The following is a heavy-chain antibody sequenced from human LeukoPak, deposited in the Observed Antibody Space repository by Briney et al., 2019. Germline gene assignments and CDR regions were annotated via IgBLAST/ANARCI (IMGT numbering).Heavy chain of an antibody. Sequence: PGGSLRLSCAVSGFTFSSYSMNWVRQAPGKGLEWVSSISSSSSYIYYADSVKGRFTISRDNAKNSLYLQMNSLRAEDTAVYYCASRPYDSSGYMNYWGQGTLVTVSS. J-gene: IGHJ4*02. D-gene: IGHD3-22*01. V-gene: IGHV3-21*01. CDR1: GFTFSSYS. CDR2: ISSSSSYI. CDR3: ASRPYDSSGYMNY.